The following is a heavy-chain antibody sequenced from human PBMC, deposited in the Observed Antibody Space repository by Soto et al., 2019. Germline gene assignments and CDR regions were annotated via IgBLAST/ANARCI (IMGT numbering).Heavy chain of an antibody. Sequence: GGSLRLSCAASGFTFSEHWMHWVRQAPGKGLEWVSRITRDGNGPNYADSVKGRFTISRDNAKNTLFLQMNNLRVDDTAIYYCASDIAACSGALDAWGQGTLVTVSS. CDR1: GFTFSEHW. V-gene: IGHV3-74*01. CDR3: ASDIAACSGALDA. CDR2: ITRDGNGP. J-gene: IGHJ5*02. D-gene: IGHD3-10*02.